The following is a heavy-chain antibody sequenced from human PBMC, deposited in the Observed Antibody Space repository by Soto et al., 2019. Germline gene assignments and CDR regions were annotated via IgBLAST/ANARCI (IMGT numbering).Heavy chain of an antibody. CDR3: ARVVFDPSSGYYYGVYLDY. CDR1: GGSISSSSYY. Sequence: SETLSLTCTVSGGSISSSSYYWGWIRQPPGKGLEWIGSIYYSGSTYYNPSLKSRVTISVDTSKNQFSLKLSSVTAADTAVYYCARVVFDPSSGYYYGVYLDYWGQGTLVTVSS. CDR2: IYYSGST. V-gene: IGHV4-39*01. J-gene: IGHJ4*02. D-gene: IGHD3-22*01.